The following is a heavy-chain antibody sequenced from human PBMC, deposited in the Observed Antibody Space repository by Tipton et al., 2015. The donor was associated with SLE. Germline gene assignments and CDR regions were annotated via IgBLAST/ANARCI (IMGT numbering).Heavy chain of an antibody. Sequence: SLRLSCAASGFTLGNYGMSWVRLAPGKGLESVSLMYVTGSTHYADSVKGRFTISRGDSKDTLYLQMNSLRAEDTAIYYCARSPGRYSSSYLDVWGQGATVTVSS. D-gene: IGHD6-13*01. CDR2: MYVTGST. J-gene: IGHJ6*02. V-gene: IGHV3-23*03. CDR3: ARSPGRYSSSYLDV. CDR1: GFTLGNYG.